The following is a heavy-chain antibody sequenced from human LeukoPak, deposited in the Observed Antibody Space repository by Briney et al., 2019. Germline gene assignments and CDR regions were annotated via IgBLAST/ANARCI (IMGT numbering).Heavy chain of an antibody. V-gene: IGHV3-23*01. D-gene: IGHD6-19*01. CDR2: ISGSGGST. CDR1: GFTFSSYA. Sequence: GGSLRLSCAASGFTFSSYAMSWVRQAPGKGLEWVSAISGSGGSTYYADSVKGRFTISSDNSKNTLYLQMNSLRAEDTAVYYCAKTYSSGWYHDDYWGQGTLVTVSS. CDR3: AKTYSSGWYHDDY. J-gene: IGHJ4*02.